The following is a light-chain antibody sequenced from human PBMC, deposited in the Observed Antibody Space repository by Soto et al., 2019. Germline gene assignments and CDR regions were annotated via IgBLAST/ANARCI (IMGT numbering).Light chain of an antibody. CDR2: KTS. V-gene: IGKV1-5*03. CDR3: QQYNTYFSLT. Sequence: DILMTQSPSTLSASVGDIVTITCRASQTIDSWVAWFQQKPGKAPKLLIYKTSSLESGVQSRFIGSRSGTEYTLTISGLPPDDFASYYCQQYNTYFSLTFGGGTKVDFK. CDR1: QTIDSW. J-gene: IGKJ4*01.